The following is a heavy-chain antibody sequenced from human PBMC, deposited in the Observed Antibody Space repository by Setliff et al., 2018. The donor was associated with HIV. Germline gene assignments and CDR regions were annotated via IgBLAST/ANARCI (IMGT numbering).Heavy chain of an antibody. Sequence: GASVKVSCKASGYTFTSYYMHWVRQAPGQGLEWMGIINPSGGSTSYAQKFQGRVAMTRDTSTSTVYMELSSLRSEDTAVYYCASAGAWQRNALDIWGQGTMVTVSS. J-gene: IGHJ3*02. CDR1: GYTFTSYY. CDR2: INPSGGST. CDR3: ASAGAWQRNALDI. D-gene: IGHD5-12*01. V-gene: IGHV1-46*01.